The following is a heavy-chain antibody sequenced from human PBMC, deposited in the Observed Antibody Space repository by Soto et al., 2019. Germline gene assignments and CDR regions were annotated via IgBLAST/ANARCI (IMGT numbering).Heavy chain of an antibody. D-gene: IGHD6-19*01. J-gene: IGHJ3*02. CDR3: AREREGRLAVAGPVDAFDI. CDR1: GYTFTSYA. V-gene: IGHV1-3*01. Sequence: QVQLVQSGAEVKKPGASVKVSCKASGYTFTSYAMHWVRQAPGQRLEWMGWINAGNGNTKYSQKFQGRVTITRDTSASTAYMELSSLRAEDTAVYYCAREREGRLAVAGPVDAFDIWGQGTMVTVSS. CDR2: INAGNGNT.